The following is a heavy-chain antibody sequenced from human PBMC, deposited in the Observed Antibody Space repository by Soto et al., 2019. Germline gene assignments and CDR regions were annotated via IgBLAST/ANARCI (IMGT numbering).Heavy chain of an antibody. J-gene: IGHJ3*02. CDR2: IDPSDSYT. Sequence: GESLKLSCKGSGYRFTSYWISWVRQMPGKGLEWMGRIDPSDSYTNYSPSFQGHVTISADKSISTAYLQWSSLKASDTAMYYCARHSSEDYDSSGHWVFERWGQGTMVIV. CDR3: ARHSSEDYDSSGHWVFER. V-gene: IGHV5-10-1*01. CDR1: GYRFTSYW. D-gene: IGHD3-22*01.